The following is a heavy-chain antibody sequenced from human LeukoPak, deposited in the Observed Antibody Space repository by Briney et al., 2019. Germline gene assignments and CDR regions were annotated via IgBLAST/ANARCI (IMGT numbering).Heavy chain of an antibody. V-gene: IGHV3-23*01. J-gene: IGHJ6*03. CDR3: AKGVGGSPWDIGFMDV. D-gene: IGHD1-26*01. CDR1: GFTFSSYA. CDR2: ISGSGGST. Sequence: PGGSLRLSCAASGFTFSSYAMSWVRQAPGKGLEWVSAISGSGGSTYYADSVKGRFTISRDNSKNTLYLQMNSLRAEDTAVYYCAKGVGGSPWDIGFMDVWGKGTTVTVSS.